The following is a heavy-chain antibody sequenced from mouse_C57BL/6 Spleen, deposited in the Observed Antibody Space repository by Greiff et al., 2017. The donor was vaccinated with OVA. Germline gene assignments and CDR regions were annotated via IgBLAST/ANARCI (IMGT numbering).Heavy chain of an antibody. CDR2: IDPEDGDT. D-gene: IGHD2-5*01. CDR1: GFNIKDYY. CDR3: ARAYYSNYGGYFDV. V-gene: IGHV14-1*01. Sequence: VQLQQSGAELVRPGASVKLSCTASGFNIKDYYMHWVKQRPEQGLEWIGRIDPEDGDTEYAPKFKGKSTLTVDKSSSTAYMQLSSLTSEDSAVYYCARAYYSNYGGYFDVWGTGTTVTVSS. J-gene: IGHJ1*03.